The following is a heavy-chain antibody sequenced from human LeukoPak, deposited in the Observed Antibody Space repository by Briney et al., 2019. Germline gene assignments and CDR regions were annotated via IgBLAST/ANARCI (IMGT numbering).Heavy chain of an antibody. CDR3: ARDFRKNYDFWSGYPDAFDI. J-gene: IGHJ3*02. CDR1: GFTFSTYA. CDR2: ISSSSSYI. V-gene: IGHV3-21*01. Sequence: GGSLRLSCAASGFTFSTYAMNWVRQAPGKGLEWVSSISSSSSYIYYADSVKGRFTISRDNAKNSLYLQMNSLRAGDTVVYYCARDFRKNYDFWSGYPDAFDIWGQGTMVTVSS. D-gene: IGHD3-3*01.